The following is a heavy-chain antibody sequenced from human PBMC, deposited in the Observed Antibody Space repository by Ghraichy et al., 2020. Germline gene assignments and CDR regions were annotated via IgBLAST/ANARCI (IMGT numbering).Heavy chain of an antibody. V-gene: IGHV4-34*01. J-gene: IGHJ6*03. D-gene: IGHD3-10*01. CDR2: INHSGST. CDR3: ARGILWFGESKYYYYYMDV. Sequence: SETLSLACAVYGGSFSGYYWSWIRQPPGKGLEWIGEINHSGSTNYNPSLKSRVTISVDTSKNQFSLKLSSVTAADTAVYYCARGILWFGESKYYYYYMDVWGKGTTVTVSS. CDR1: GGSFSGYY.